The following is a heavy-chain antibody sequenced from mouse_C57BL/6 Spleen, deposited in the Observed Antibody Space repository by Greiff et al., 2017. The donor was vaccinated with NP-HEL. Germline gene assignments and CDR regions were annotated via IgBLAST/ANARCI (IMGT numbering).Heavy chain of an antibody. D-gene: IGHD2-4*01. Sequence: QVQLQQPGAELVKPGASVKMSCKASGYTFTSYWITWVKQRPGQGLEWIGDIYPGSGSTNYNEKFKSKATLTVDTSSSTAYMQLSSLTSEDSAVYYCARTPFMITKAMDYWGQGTSVTVSS. J-gene: IGHJ4*01. CDR3: ARTPFMITKAMDY. V-gene: IGHV1-55*01. CDR1: GYTFTSYW. CDR2: IYPGSGST.